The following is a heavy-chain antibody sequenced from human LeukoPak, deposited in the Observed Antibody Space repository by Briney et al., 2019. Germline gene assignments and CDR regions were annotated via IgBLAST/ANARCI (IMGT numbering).Heavy chain of an antibody. CDR2: IKSKANGGTT. CDR3: AKGYGSEHSYYYYYMDV. Sequence: PGGSLRLSCAASGFTFNDAWMNWVRQAPGKGLEWVGRIKSKANGGTTDYAAPVKGRFTISRDDSKTTLYLQMSSLRAEDTAVYYCAKGYGSEHSYYYYYMDVWGKGTTVTISS. V-gene: IGHV3-15*08. J-gene: IGHJ6*03. CDR1: GFTFNDAW. D-gene: IGHD3-10*01.